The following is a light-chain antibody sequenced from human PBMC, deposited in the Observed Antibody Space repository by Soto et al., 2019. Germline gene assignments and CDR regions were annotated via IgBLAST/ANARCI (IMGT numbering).Light chain of an antibody. J-gene: IGKJ5*01. Sequence: EIVMTQSPATLSXXXXXXXXXXXRASQLFSSNLAWYQRRPGQAPRLLIYGSSTRATGVPPRFSGSASGTEFTLTISSLQPEDFATYYCQQLNSYPHTFGRGTRLEIK. V-gene: IGKV3-15*01. CDR1: QLFSSN. CDR2: GSS. CDR3: QQLNSYPHT.